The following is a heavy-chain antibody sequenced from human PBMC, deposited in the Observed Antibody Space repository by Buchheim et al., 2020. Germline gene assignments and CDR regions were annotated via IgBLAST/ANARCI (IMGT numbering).Heavy chain of an antibody. D-gene: IGHD1-7*01. V-gene: IGHV3-30-3*01. CDR1: GFTFSSYA. CDR2: ISYDGSNK. Sequence: QVQLVESGGGVVQPGRSLRLSCAASGFTFSSYAMHWVRQAPGKGLEWVAVISYDGSNKYYADSVKGRFTISRDHSKNTLYLQMNSLRAEDTAVYYCARDRSWLITGTTSYYYGMDVWGQGTT. CDR3: ARDRSWLITGTTSYYYGMDV. J-gene: IGHJ6*02.